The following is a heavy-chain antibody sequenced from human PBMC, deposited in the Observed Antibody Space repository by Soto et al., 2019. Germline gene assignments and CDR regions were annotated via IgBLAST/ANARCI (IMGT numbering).Heavy chain of an antibody. CDR1: GYTFTSYY. D-gene: IGHD3-9*01. Sequence: ASVKVSCKASGYTFTSYYMHWVRQAPGQGLEWMGIINPSGGSTSYAQKFQGRVTMTRDTSTSTVYMELSSLRSEDTAVYYCARETHGVLRYLDWLLYVDYWGQGTLVTVSS. CDR3: ARETHGVLRYLDWLLYVDY. V-gene: IGHV1-46*03. J-gene: IGHJ4*02. CDR2: INPSGGST.